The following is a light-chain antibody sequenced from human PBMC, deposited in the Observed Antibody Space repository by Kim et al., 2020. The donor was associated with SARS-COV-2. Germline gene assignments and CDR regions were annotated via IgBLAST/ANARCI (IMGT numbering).Light chain of an antibody. CDR3: ATWDDSPSGYVL. J-gene: IGLJ2*01. CDR1: NTNIGNNR. CDR2: KDD. Sequence: RLTISCPGDNTNIGNNRVNWYQHFPGIAPTLLICKDDQRPSGGPDRFSGSKSGTSASLAISGLQSEEEADYYCATWDDSPSGYVLVGGGTKLTVL. V-gene: IGLV1-44*01.